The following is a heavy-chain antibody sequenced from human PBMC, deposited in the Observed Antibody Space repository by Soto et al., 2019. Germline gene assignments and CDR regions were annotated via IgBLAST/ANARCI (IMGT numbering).Heavy chain of an antibody. CDR3: ARSIRISSGWYGDYFDY. J-gene: IGHJ4*02. Sequence: GESLKISCKGSGYSFTSYWIGWVRQMPGKGLEWMGIIYPGDSDTRYSPSFQGQVTISADKSISTAYLQWSSLKASDTAMYYRARSIRISSGWYGDYFDYWGQGTLVTVSS. CDR1: GYSFTSYW. D-gene: IGHD6-19*01. V-gene: IGHV5-51*01. CDR2: IYPGDSDT.